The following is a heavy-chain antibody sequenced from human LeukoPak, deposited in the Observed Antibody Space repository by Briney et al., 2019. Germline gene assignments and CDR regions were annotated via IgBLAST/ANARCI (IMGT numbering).Heavy chain of an antibody. J-gene: IGHJ5*02. CDR2: INPNSGGT. CDR1: GYTFTGYY. D-gene: IGHD2-2*01. Sequence: ASVKVSCKASGYTFTGYYMHWVRQAPGQGLEWMGWINPNSGGTNYAQKFQGRVTMTRDTSISTAYMELSRLRSDDTAVYYCARGRPHAVVVPAAFDPWGRGTLVTVSS. CDR3: ARGRPHAVVVPAAFDP. V-gene: IGHV1-2*02.